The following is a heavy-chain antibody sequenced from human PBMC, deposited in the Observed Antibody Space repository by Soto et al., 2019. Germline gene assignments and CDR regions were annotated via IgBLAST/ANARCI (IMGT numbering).Heavy chain of an antibody. CDR3: ERGYSSSWCDY. CDR1: GGSVSSGSYY. CDR2: IYYSGST. J-gene: IGHJ4*02. V-gene: IGHV4-61*01. D-gene: IGHD6-13*01. Sequence: KPSETLSLTCTVSGGSVSSGSYYWSWIRQPPGKGLEWIGYIYYSGSTNYNPSLKSRVTISVDTSKNQFSLKLSSVTAADTAVYYCERGYSSSWCDYWGQGTLVTVSS.